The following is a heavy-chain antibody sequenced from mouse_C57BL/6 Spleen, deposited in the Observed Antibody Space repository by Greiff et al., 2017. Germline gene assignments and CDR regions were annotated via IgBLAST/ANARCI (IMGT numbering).Heavy chain of an antibody. CDR3: AREGVLNYFDY. V-gene: IGHV5-4*01. CDR1: GFTFSSYA. J-gene: IGHJ2*01. CDR2: ISDGGSYT. D-gene: IGHD5-1*01. Sequence: DVKLVESGGGLVKPGGSLKLSCAASGFTFSSYAMSWVRQTPEKRLEWVATISDGGSYTYYPDNVKGRFTISRDNAKNNLYLQMSHLTSDDTAMYYFAREGVLNYFDYWGQGTTLTVSS.